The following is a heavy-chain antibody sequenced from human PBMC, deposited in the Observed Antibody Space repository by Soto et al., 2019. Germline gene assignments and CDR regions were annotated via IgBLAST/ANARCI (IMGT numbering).Heavy chain of an antibody. CDR1: GFTFSNYA. CDR3: AKDQGSSWYEIDY. D-gene: IGHD6-13*01. CDR2: ISGSGGST. Sequence: EVQLLESGGGLVQPGGSLRLSCAASGFTFSNYAVTWVRQAPGKELEWVSTISGSGGSTYYADSVKGRFTISRDNSKNTLYLQMNSLRDEDTAVYYCAKDQGSSWYEIDYWGQGTLVTVSS. V-gene: IGHV3-23*01. J-gene: IGHJ4*02.